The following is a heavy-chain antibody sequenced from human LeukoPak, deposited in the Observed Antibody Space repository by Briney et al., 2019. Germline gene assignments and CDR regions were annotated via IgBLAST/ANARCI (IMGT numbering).Heavy chain of an antibody. CDR2: INHSGST. V-gene: IGHV4-34*01. J-gene: IGHJ5*02. CDR3: ARGNFYIAAAGTRWFDP. Sequence: SETLSLTCAVYGGSFSGYYWSWIRQPPGKGLEWIGEINHSGSTNYNPSLKSRVTISVDTSKNQFSLKLSSVTAADTAVYYCARGNFYIAAAGTRWFDPWGQGTLVTVSS. CDR1: GGSFSGYY. D-gene: IGHD6-13*01.